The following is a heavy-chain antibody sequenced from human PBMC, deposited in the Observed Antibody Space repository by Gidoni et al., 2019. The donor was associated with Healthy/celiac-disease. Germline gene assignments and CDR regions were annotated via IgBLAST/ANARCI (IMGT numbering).Heavy chain of an antibody. Sequence: QVQLQESGPGLVKPSQTLSLTCTVSGGSISSGGYYWSWIRQHPGKGLGWIGYIYYSGSTYYTPSLKSRVTISVDTSKNQFSLKLSSVTAADTAVYYCARGPYFSYYYDSSGFDYWGQGTLVTVSS. D-gene: IGHD3-22*01. CDR3: ARGPYFSYYYDSSGFDY. V-gene: IGHV4-31*03. J-gene: IGHJ4*02. CDR2: IYYSGST. CDR1: GGSISSGGYY.